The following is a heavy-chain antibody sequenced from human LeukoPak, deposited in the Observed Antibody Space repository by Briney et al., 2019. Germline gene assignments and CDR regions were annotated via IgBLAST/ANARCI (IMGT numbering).Heavy chain of an antibody. CDR2: ISSSGSTI. CDR3: AKGLRWFGDFYFNFFDY. J-gene: IGHJ4*02. Sequence: GGSLRLSCAASGFTFSDYYMSWIRQAPGKGLEWVSYISSSGSTIYYADSVKGRFTIARDNSENTVSLQMNTLKTEDTAVYYCAKGLRWFGDFYFNFFDYWGQGILVTVSS. V-gene: IGHV3-11*04. D-gene: IGHD3-10*01. CDR1: GFTFSDYY.